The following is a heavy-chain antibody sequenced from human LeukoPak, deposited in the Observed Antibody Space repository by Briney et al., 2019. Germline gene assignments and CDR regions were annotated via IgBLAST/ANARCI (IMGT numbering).Heavy chain of an antibody. V-gene: IGHV1-69*05. CDR1: GGTFSSYA. J-gene: IGHJ1*01. Sequence: SVKVSCKASGGTFSSYAISWVRQAPGQGLEWMGGIIPIFGTANYAQKFQGRVTITTDESTSTAYMELSSLRSEDTAVYYCASIAAAGEYFQHWGQGTLVTVSS. CDR2: IIPIFGTA. D-gene: IGHD6-13*01. CDR3: ASIAAAGEYFQH.